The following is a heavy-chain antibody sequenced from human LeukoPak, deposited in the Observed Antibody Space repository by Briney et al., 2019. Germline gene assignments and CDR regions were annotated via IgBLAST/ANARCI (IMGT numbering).Heavy chain of an antibody. Sequence: ASVKVSCKASGYTFTNYDINWVRQDTGQGPEWMGWMNPKSGNTGYAQKFQGRVTMTRNTSISTAYMELSSLRSDDTAVHYCARDQDIVVVVAALRQREMGGFDPWGQGTLVTVSS. CDR2: MNPKSGNT. J-gene: IGHJ5*02. CDR1: GYTFTNYD. CDR3: ARDQDIVVVVAALRQREMGGFDP. D-gene: IGHD2-15*01. V-gene: IGHV1-8*01.